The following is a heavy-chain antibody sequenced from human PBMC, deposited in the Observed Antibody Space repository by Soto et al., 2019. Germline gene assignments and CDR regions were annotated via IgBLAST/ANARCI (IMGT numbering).Heavy chain of an antibody. J-gene: IGHJ4*01. V-gene: IGHV1-18*01. Sequence: ASVKVSCKASNYTFINFGISWVRQAPGQGLEWMGWITTFNGKTNYAQKFQGRITITADTSTSTAYMELRSLISDDTAVYYCVRARFAHFDPPVSDYWDQ. CDR2: ITTFNGKT. CDR3: VRARFAHFDPPVSDY. D-gene: IGHD3-9*01. CDR1: NYTFINFG.